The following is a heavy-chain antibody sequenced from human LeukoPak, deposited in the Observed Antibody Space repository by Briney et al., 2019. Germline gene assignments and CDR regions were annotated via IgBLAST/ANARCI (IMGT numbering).Heavy chain of an antibody. CDR2: INPNSGGT. J-gene: IGHJ3*02. D-gene: IGHD4-17*01. CDR3: ARDIGRYGVDWAFDI. V-gene: IGHV1-2*02. Sequence: GASVKVSCKASGYTFTGYYMHWVRQAPGQGLKWMGWINPNSGGTNYAQKFQGRVTMTRDTSISTAYMELSRLRSDDTAVYYCARDIGRYGVDWAFDIWGQGTMVTVSS. CDR1: GYTFTGYY.